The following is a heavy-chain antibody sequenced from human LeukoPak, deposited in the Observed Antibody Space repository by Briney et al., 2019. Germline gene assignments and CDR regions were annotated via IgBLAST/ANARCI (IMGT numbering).Heavy chain of an antibody. J-gene: IGHJ4*02. Sequence: SVKVSCKASGGTFSSYAISWVRQAPGQGLEWMGRIIPILGIANYAQKFQGRVTITADKSTSTAYMELSSLRSEDTAVYYCAREIARGTVTPGYWGQGTLVTVSS. CDR1: GGTFSSYA. D-gene: IGHD4-17*01. V-gene: IGHV1-69*04. CDR3: AREIARGTVTPGY. CDR2: IIPILGIA.